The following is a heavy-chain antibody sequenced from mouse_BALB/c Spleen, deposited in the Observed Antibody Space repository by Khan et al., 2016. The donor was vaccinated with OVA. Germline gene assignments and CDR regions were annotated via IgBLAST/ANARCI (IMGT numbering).Heavy chain of an antibody. V-gene: IGHV1S81*02. CDR1: GYTFTSYY. CDR3: TRSGWAAFAY. D-gene: IGHD1-1*02. Sequence: VQLQQSGAELVKPGASVKLSCKASGYTFTSYYMYWVKQRPGQGLEWIGGINPSDGGTNFNEKFKSKATLTVDKSSSTAYMQLSSLTSEDAAVYYSTRSGWAAFAYWGQGTLVTVSA. CDR2: INPSDGGT. J-gene: IGHJ3*01.